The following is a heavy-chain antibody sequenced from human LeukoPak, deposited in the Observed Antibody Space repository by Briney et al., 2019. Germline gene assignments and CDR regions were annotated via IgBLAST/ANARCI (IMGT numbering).Heavy chain of an antibody. CDR1: GGSISSGGYC. V-gene: IGHV4-31*03. Sequence: SQTLSLTCTVSGGSISSGGYCWSWIRQHPGKGLEWIGYIYYSGSTYYNPSLKSRVTISVDTSKNQFPLKLSSVTAADTAVYYCAYLYGDYHEWGQGTLVTVSS. CDR2: IYYSGST. CDR3: AYLYGDYHE. D-gene: IGHD4-17*01. J-gene: IGHJ4*02.